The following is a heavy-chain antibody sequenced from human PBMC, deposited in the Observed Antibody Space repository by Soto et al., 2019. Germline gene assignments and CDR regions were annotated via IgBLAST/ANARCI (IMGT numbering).Heavy chain of an antibody. J-gene: IGHJ6*03. CDR3: ARGVGYYYYYMDV. Sequence: ESGGGVVQPGRSLRLSCAASGFSFSSYGMHWVRQAPGKGLEWVTVIWYDGNNEYYAESVRGRFTISRDNSKNTMYLQMNSLRAEDTAVYYCARGVGYYYYYMDVWGKGTTVTVSS. V-gene: IGHV3-33*01. CDR1: GFSFSSYG. CDR2: IWYDGNNE.